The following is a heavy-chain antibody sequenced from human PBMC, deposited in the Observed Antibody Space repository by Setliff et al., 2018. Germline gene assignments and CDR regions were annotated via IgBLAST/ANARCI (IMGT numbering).Heavy chain of an antibody. D-gene: IGHD2-21*02. Sequence: ASVKVSCKASGYTFGNYALAWVRQAPGQGLEWVGWISVYNGDTNYAQKFQGRVTMTTDTSTSTAYMELRSLRSDDTAVYYCARDFWAYCGGDCSVFDYWGQGTLVTVSS. CDR3: ARDFWAYCGGDCSVFDY. V-gene: IGHV1-18*01. CDR1: GYTFGNYA. J-gene: IGHJ4*02. CDR2: ISVYNGDT.